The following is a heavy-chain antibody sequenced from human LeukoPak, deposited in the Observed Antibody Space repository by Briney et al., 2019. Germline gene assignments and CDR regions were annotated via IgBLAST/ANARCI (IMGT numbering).Heavy chain of an antibody. V-gene: IGHV4-59*08. CDR3: ARMGGYSGYATH. Sequence: SETLSLTCTVSGGSLSSYYWSWIRQPPGKGLEWIGYIYSTGSANYNPSLKSRVTLSVDTAKNQFSLKLNSVTAADTAVYYRARMGGYSGYATHWGQGTLVTVSS. CDR2: IYSTGSA. J-gene: IGHJ4*02. CDR1: GGSLSSYY. D-gene: IGHD5-12*01.